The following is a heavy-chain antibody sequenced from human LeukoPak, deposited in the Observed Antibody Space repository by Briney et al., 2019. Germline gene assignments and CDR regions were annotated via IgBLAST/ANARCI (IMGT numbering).Heavy chain of an antibody. J-gene: IGHJ3*02. D-gene: IGHD3-10*01. CDR2: INIISSEI. CDR3: ARDRAYAFDN. V-gene: IGHV3-48*02. CDR1: GFTFSSYS. Sequence: GGSLRLSCAASGFTFSSYSMNWVHQAPGKGLEWVSYINIISSEIYYGDSVKGRFTISTDNTKNSVYLQMNSLRDEDTAVYYCARDRAYAFDNWGQGTMVTVSS.